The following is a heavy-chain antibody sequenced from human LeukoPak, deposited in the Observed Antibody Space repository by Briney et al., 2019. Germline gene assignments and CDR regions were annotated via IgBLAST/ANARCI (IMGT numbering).Heavy chain of an antibody. Sequence: GGSLRLSCAASGFTFGSYSMNWVRQAPGKGLEWVSSISSSSSYIYYADSVKGRFTISRDNAKNSLYLQMNSLRAEDTAVYYCARDPTVGGIYYDYWGQGTLVTVSS. D-gene: IGHD4-23*01. V-gene: IGHV3-21*01. CDR3: ARDPTVGGIYYDY. CDR1: GFTFGSYS. CDR2: ISSSSSYI. J-gene: IGHJ4*02.